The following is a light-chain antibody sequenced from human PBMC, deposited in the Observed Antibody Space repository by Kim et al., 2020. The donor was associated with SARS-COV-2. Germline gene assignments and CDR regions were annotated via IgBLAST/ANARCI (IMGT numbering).Light chain of an antibody. CDR2: GAS. V-gene: IGKV1-33*01. CDR3: QQYDILPYT. CDR1: RDITNY. Sequence: DIQMTQSPSSLSASIGDRVTITCQASRDITNYLNWYQQKPGKAPNLLIYGASNLETGVPSRFSGSRPGTDFTFTISSLQPEDIATYYCQQYDILPYTFGQGTKLEI. J-gene: IGKJ2*01.